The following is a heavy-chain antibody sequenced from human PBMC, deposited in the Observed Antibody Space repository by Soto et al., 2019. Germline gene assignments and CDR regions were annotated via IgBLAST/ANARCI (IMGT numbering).Heavy chain of an antibody. Sequence: QVQLVESGGGVVQPGRSLRLSCAASGFTFSSYGMHWVRQAPGKGLEWVAVISYDGSNKYYADSVKGRFTISRDNSKNTLYPQMNSLRAEDTAVYYCAKDPDTAMANYYGMDVWGQGTTVTVSS. CDR2: ISYDGSNK. J-gene: IGHJ6*02. CDR1: GFTFSSYG. CDR3: AKDPDTAMANYYGMDV. D-gene: IGHD5-18*01. V-gene: IGHV3-30*18.